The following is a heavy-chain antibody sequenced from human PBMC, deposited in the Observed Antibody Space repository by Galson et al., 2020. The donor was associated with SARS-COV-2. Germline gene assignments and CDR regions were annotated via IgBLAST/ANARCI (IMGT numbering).Heavy chain of an antibody. CDR3: ARGRQGVVPSPVLGLGPFYSYYYMDV. V-gene: IGHV4-34*01. D-gene: IGHD3-16*01. CDR1: GGSFSGHS. J-gene: IGHJ6*03. Sequence: SETLSLTCAVYGGSFSGHSWTWVRQAPGKGLEWIGAINFGGDTKYSPSLRSRVTLSVDTSKNQFSLKLTSVRAADTALYFCARGRQGVVPSPVLGLGPFYSYYYMDVWAKGTAITVYS. CDR2: INFGGDT.